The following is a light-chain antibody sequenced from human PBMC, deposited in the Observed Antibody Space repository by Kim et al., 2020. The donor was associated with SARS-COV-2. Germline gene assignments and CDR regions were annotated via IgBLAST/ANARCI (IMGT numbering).Light chain of an antibody. J-gene: IGKJ1*01. CDR2: GIS. Sequence: FSPGERVTLACRASQRVTSNYLAWYQQKPGQAPRLLIYGISTRATDIPDRFSGSGSGTDFTLTISRLEPEDFAVYYCQQYGTLPRTFGQGTKLEI. CDR1: QRVTSNY. CDR3: QQYGTLPRT. V-gene: IGKV3-20*01.